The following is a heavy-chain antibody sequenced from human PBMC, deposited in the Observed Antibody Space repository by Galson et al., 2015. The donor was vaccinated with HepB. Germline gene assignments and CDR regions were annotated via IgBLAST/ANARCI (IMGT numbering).Heavy chain of an antibody. Sequence: SLRLSCAASGFTFDDYTMHWVRQAPGKGLEWVSLISWDGGSTYYADSVKGRFTISRDNSKNSLYLQMNSLRTEDTALYYCAKAGGSYYGSRETDAFDIWGQGTMVTVSS. CDR3: AKAGGSYYGSRETDAFDI. V-gene: IGHV3-43*01. CDR1: GFTFDDYT. D-gene: IGHD3-10*01. J-gene: IGHJ3*02. CDR2: ISWDGGST.